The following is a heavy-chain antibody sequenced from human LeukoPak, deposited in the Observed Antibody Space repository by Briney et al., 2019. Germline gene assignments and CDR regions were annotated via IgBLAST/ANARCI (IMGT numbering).Heavy chain of an antibody. CDR2: INLNSGGT. J-gene: IGHJ4*02. Sequence: SVKVSCKASGYTFTGYYMHWVRQAPGQGLEWMGWINLNSGGTNYAQKFQGRVTMTRDTSISTAYMELSRLRSDDTAVYYCARDDYGITMVRGVIDYWGQGTLVTVSS. D-gene: IGHD3-10*01. V-gene: IGHV1-2*02. CDR1: GYTFTGYY. CDR3: ARDDYGITMVRGVIDY.